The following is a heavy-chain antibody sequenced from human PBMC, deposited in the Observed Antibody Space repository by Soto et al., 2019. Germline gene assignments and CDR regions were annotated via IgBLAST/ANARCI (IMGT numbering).Heavy chain of an antibody. CDR3: ARVGPGYSSSWYAFDI. CDR1: GSSVSSNSAA. D-gene: IGHD6-13*01. CDR2: TYYRSKWYN. V-gene: IGHV6-1*01. J-gene: IGHJ3*02. Sequence: PSQTLSLTCAISGSSVSSNSAAWNWIRQSPSRGLEWLGRTYYRSKWYNDYAVSVKSRITINPDTSKNQFSLQLNSVTPEDTAVYYCARVGPGYSSSWYAFDIWGQGTMVTVSS.